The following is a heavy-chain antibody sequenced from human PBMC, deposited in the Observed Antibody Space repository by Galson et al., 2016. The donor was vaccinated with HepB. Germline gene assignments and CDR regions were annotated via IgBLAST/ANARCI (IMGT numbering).Heavy chain of an antibody. V-gene: IGHV3-23*03. J-gene: IGHJ5*02. Sequence: SLRLSCAASGFTFSNYHMNWVRQSQERGLEWVSFVSSGGDTTYYRDSVRGRFTVSRDNSKDTLYLQMDNLRAEDTATYYCAKDHGYCRGGSCHFDRLAWGLGTLVTVSS. CDR2: VSSGGDTT. D-gene: IGHD2-15*01. CDR1: GFTFSNYH. CDR3: AKDHGYCRGGSCHFDRLA.